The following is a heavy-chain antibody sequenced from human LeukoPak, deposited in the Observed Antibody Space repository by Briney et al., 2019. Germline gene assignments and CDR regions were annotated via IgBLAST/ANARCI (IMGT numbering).Heavy chain of an antibody. Sequence: GGSLRLSCAASGFIFSSYEMNWVRQAPGKGLEWVSYISSSGRTMYYADSVKGRFTISRDNAKNSLYLQMNSLRAEDTAIYYCARSHREGSSSYYFDYWGQGTLVTVSS. CDR2: ISSSGRTM. CDR3: ARSHREGSSSYYFDY. CDR1: GFIFSSYE. D-gene: IGHD6-6*01. V-gene: IGHV3-48*03. J-gene: IGHJ4*02.